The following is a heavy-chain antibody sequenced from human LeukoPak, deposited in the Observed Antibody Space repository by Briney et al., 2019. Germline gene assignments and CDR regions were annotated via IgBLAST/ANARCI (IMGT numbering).Heavy chain of an antibody. Sequence: PGGSLRLSCAASGFTFSSYAMHWVRQAPGKGLEWVAVISYDGSNKYYADSVKGRFTISRDNSKNTLYLQMNSLRAEDTAVYYCAKEGSSGLDDAFDIWGQGTMVTVSS. V-gene: IGHV3-30*04. CDR1: GFTFSSYA. CDR3: AKEGSSGLDDAFDI. D-gene: IGHD3-22*01. J-gene: IGHJ3*02. CDR2: ISYDGSNK.